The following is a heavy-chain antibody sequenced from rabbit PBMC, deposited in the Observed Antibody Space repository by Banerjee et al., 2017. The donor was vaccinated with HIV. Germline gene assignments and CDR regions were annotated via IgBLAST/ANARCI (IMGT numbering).Heavy chain of an antibody. CDR3: ATSSGYRDWLDL. Sequence: QEQLVESGGGLVQPEGSLTLTCTASGFSFSNSYWICWVRQAPGKGLEWITCICAGSGGLTYYASWAKGRFTISKTSSTTVTLQMTSLTAADTATYFCATSSGYRDWLDLWGPGTLVTVS. CDR1: GFSFSNSYW. CDR2: ICAGSGGLT. J-gene: IGHJ5*01. D-gene: IGHD1-1*01. V-gene: IGHV1S45*01.